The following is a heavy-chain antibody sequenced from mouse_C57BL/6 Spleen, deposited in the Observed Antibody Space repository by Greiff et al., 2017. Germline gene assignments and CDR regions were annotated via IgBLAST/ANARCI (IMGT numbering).Heavy chain of an antibody. CDR2: ISSGSSTI. Sequence: EVQLVESGGGLVKPGGSLKLSCAASGFTFSDYGMHWVRQAPEKGLEWVAYISSGSSTIYYADTVKGRFTISRDNAKNTLFLQMTSLRSEDTAMYYCARDYGNSLAWFAYWGQGTLVTVSA. D-gene: IGHD2-1*01. V-gene: IGHV5-17*01. CDR1: GFTFSDYG. CDR3: ARDYGNSLAWFAY. J-gene: IGHJ3*01.